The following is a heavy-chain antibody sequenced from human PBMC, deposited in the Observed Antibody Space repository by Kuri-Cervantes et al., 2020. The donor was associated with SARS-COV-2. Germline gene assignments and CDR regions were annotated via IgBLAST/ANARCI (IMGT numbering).Heavy chain of an antibody. D-gene: IGHD2-8*02. V-gene: IGHV3-23*01. CDR3: AKPGRNDAIDV. CDR2: ISGSGGST. Sequence: GVSLRLSCAASGFTFSSYAMIWLRQATGKGLECVSDISGSGGSTYYADSVSGRFTFSRDNSKNTLYLQINSRRAEDTDVYNCAKPGRNDAIDVWGQGTMVTVSS. J-gene: IGHJ3*01. CDR1: GFTFSSYA.